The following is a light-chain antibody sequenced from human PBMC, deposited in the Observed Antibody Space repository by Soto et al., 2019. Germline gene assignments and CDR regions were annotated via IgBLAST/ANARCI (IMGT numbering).Light chain of an antibody. V-gene: IGLV2-14*01. CDR2: EVS. J-gene: IGLJ3*02. CDR3: SSYTRSILV. Sequence: QSVLTQPASVSGSPGQSITISCTGTSSDVGGYNYVSWYQQYPGKAPKLMIYEVSNRPSGVSIRFSGSKSGNTASLTISGLQAEDEADYYCSSYTRSILVFGGGTKVTVL. CDR1: SSDVGGYNY.